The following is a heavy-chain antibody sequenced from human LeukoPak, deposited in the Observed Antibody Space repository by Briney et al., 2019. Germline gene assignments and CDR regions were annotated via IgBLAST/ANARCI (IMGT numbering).Heavy chain of an antibody. D-gene: IGHD6-13*01. V-gene: IGHV5-51*01. CDR1: GYSFTSYW. J-gene: IGHJ4*02. Sequence: GESLKISCKGSGYSFTSYWIGWVRQMPGKGLEWMGIIYPGDSDTRYSLSFQGQVTISADKSISTAHLQWSSLKASDTAMYYCARSLAAAGFDYWGQGTLVTVSS. CDR2: IYPGDSDT. CDR3: ARSLAAAGFDY.